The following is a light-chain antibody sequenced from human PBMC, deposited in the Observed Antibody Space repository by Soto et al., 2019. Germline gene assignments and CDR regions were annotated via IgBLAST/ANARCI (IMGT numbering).Light chain of an antibody. J-gene: IGKJ1*01. Sequence: DIQMTQSPSTLTASVGDRVTITCRASQRIRRWLAWYPQRPGKAPKLLIYDASSLQSVVASRFSGSGSGTEFTLTISCLQPDDFATYYSQQYNSYSWTFGQGTKVEIK. V-gene: IGKV1-5*01. CDR2: DAS. CDR1: QRIRRW. CDR3: QQYNSYSWT.